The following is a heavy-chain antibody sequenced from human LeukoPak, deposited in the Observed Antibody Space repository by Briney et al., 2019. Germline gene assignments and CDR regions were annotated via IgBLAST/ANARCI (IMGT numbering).Heavy chain of an antibody. J-gene: IGHJ4*02. CDR1: GFTFNNYA. CDR2: VSSSGGST. CDR3: ARDGFDYYDSSGYHYFDS. V-gene: IGHV3-23*01. Sequence: QPGGSLRLSCAASGFTFNNYAMTWVRQAPGKGLEWVSLVSSSGGSTYYTDSVKGRFTISRDNSMNTLYLQMYSLRADDTAVYYCARDGFDYYDSSGYHYFDSWGQGTLVTVSS. D-gene: IGHD3-22*01.